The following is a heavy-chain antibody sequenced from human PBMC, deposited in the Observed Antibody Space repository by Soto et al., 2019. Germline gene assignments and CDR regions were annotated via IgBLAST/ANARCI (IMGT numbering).Heavy chain of an antibody. D-gene: IGHD1-26*01. CDR2: IVVVSGST. V-gene: IGHV1-58*02. J-gene: IGHJ6*02. Sequence: QMQLVQSAAEVREPGTSVRVSCRASGFDFGSFGIQFLRQTRGRGLEWIGWIVVVSGSTNYARQFQGRVVSSRDMSSSTAYLDLYDLKSDDTAVYFCSADHPHMAMGWPVWGQGTTVTVSS. CDR3: SADHPHMAMGWPV. CDR1: GFDFGSFG.